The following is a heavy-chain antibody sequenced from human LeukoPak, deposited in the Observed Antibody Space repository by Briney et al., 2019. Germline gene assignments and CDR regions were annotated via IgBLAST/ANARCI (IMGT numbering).Heavy chain of an antibody. V-gene: IGHV1-69*02. J-gene: IGHJ4*02. CDR2: IIPILGIA. Sequence: SVKVSCKASGGTFISYTISWVRQAPGQGLEWMGRIIPILGIANYAQKFQGRVTITADKSTSTAYMELSSLRSEDTAVYYCAIQSIVGATAAFDYWGQGTLVTVSS. D-gene: IGHD1-26*01. CDR1: GGTFISYT. CDR3: AIQSIVGATAAFDY.